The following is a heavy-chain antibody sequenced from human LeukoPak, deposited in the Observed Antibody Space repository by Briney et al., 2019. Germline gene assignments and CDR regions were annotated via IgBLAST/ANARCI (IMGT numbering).Heavy chain of an antibody. J-gene: IGHJ4*02. V-gene: IGHV3-30*15. CDR3: ARAEGSGSYYKGDYFDY. CDR1: GFTFSSYA. D-gene: IGHD3-10*01. CDR2: ISYDGSNK. Sequence: GGSLRLSCAASGFTFSSYAMHWVRQAPGKGLEWVAVISYDGSNKYYADSVKGRFTISRDNSKNTLYLQMSSLRAEDTAVYYCARAEGSGSYYKGDYFDYWGQGTLVTVSS.